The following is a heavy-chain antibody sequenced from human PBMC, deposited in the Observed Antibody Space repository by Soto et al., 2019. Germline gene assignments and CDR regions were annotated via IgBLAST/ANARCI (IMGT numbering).Heavy chain of an antibody. CDR1: GGSISSGDYY. J-gene: IGHJ1*01. CDR3: ARTSGDYGLSKYFQH. V-gene: IGHV4-31*03. Sequence: SETLSLPCTVSGGSISSGDYYWSWIRQLPGKGLEWIGYIYYSGTTFHNPSLKSRVSISVDTSKNLFSLKLSSMTAADTAVHYCARTSGDYGLSKYFQHWGQGTLVTVSS. D-gene: IGHD4-17*01. CDR2: IYYSGTT.